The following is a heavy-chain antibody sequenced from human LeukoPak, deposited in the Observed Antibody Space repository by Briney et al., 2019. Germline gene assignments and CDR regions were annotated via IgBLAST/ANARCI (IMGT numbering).Heavy chain of an antibody. J-gene: IGHJ4*02. V-gene: IGHV4-59*12. D-gene: IGHD6-13*01. CDR2: ISYSGST. CDR3: AREKAAAADY. Sequence: SETLSLTCTVSGGSISNYYWSWIRQPPGKGLEWIGYISYSGSTDYNPSLKSRVTISLDTSKNQFSLKLSSVTAADTAVYYCAREKAAAADYWGQGTLVTVSS. CDR1: GGSISNYY.